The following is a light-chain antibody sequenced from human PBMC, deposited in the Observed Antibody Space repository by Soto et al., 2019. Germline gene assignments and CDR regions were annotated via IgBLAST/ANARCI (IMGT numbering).Light chain of an antibody. J-gene: IGLJ1*01. Sequence: QSALTQPASVSGSPGQSITISCTGTSSDVRGYNSVSWYQQHPGKAPKLMIYEVSNRPSGVSNRFSGSKSGNTASLTISGLQAEDEADYYCSSYTTSSTLLYVFGTGTKLIVL. V-gene: IGLV2-14*01. CDR3: SSYTTSSTLLYV. CDR2: EVS. CDR1: SSDVRGYNS.